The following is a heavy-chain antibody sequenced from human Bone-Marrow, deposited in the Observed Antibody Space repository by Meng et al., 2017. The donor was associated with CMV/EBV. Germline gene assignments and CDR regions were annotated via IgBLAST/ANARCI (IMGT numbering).Heavy chain of an antibody. J-gene: IGHJ4*02. Sequence: SETLSLTCAVYGGSFSGHYWSWIRQPPGMGLEWIGEINHAGNTNYNPSLKSRVTVSVDTSKNQFSLKLSSVTAADTAVYYCARGRGYCTTTSCYWADSWGQGTLVTVSS. D-gene: IGHD2-2*01. CDR2: INHAGNT. V-gene: IGHV4-34*01. CDR1: GGSFSGHY. CDR3: ARGRGYCTTTSCYWADS.